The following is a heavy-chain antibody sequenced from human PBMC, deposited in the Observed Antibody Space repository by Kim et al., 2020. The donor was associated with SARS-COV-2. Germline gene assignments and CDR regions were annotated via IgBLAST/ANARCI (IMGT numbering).Heavy chain of an antibody. CDR1: GFTFSSHW. Sequence: GGSLRLSCAASGFTFSSHWMHWVRQAPGKGLEWVSGINCDGSSTCYADSVKGRFTISRDNAKNTLYLQMNSLRVEDTAVYYCARAYNYGSGSYRHFDYWGQRNLVSLSS. CDR3: ARAYNYGSGSYRHFDY. J-gene: IGHJ4*02. V-gene: IGHV3-74*01. CDR2: INCDGSST. D-gene: IGHD3-10*01.